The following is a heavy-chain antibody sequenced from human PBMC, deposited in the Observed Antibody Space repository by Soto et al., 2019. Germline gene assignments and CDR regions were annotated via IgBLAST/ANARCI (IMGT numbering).Heavy chain of an antibody. Sequence: SETLSLTCTVSGGSISSYYWSWIRQPPGKGLEWIGYIYYSGSTNYNPSLKSRVTISVDTSKNQFSLKLSSVTAADTAVYYCARLEDYGSVKIDYWGQGTLVTVSS. CDR2: IYYSGST. D-gene: IGHD3-10*01. CDR3: ARLEDYGSVKIDY. V-gene: IGHV4-59*01. J-gene: IGHJ4*02. CDR1: GGSISSYY.